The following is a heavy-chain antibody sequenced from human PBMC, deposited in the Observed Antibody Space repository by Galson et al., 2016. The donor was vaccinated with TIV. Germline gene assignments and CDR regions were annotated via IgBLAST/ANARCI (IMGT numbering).Heavy chain of an antibody. D-gene: IGHD3-22*01. CDR2: VNPHSGNT. CDR1: GYTFLSYD. Sequence: SVKVSCKASGYTFLSYDINWVRQAPGQGLEWMGWVNPHSGNTGYSQKFLGRVTMTRNMSISVAYMELSSLRSEDTAVYYCARGPGYIDSSGYYDNWGQGTLVTVSS. J-gene: IGHJ4*02. CDR3: ARGPGYIDSSGYYDN. V-gene: IGHV1-8*02.